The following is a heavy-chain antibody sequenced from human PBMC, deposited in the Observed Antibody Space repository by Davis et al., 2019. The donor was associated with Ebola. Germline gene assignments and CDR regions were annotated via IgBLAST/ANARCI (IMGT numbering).Heavy chain of an antibody. Sequence: TLSLTCAVYGGSFSGYYWSWIRQPPGKGLEWIGEINHSGSTNYNPSLKSRVTISVDTSKNQFSLKLSSVTAADMAVYYCARGGNYWGQGILVTVSS. J-gene: IGHJ4*02. CDR1: GGSFSGYY. D-gene: IGHD2-15*01. CDR3: ARGGNY. V-gene: IGHV4-34*01. CDR2: INHSGST.